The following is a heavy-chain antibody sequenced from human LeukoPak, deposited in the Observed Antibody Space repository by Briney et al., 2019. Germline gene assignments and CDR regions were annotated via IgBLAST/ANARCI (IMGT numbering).Heavy chain of an antibody. V-gene: IGHV4-61*08. D-gene: IGHD2-21*02. Sequence: SETLSLTCTVSGGSISSGGYYWSWIRQPPGKGLEWIGYIYYSGSTNYNPSLKSRVTISVDTSKNQFSLKLSSVTAADTAVYYCARVRDDWFDPWGQGTLVTVSS. CDR2: IYYSGST. CDR1: GGSISSGGYY. J-gene: IGHJ5*02. CDR3: ARVRDDWFDP.